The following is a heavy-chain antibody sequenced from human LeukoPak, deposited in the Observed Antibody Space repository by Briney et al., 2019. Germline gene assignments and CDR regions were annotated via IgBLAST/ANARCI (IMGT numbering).Heavy chain of an antibody. CDR2: IYYSGST. CDR1: GGSISSGDYY. CDR3: ARAERHIVVVTASYYFDY. Sequence: SQTLSLTCTVSGGSISSGDYYWSWIRQPPGKGLEWIGYIYYSGSTNYNPSLKSRVTISVDTSKNQFSLKLSSVTAADTAVYYCARAERHIVVVTASYYFDYWGQGTLVTVSS. V-gene: IGHV4-61*08. J-gene: IGHJ4*02. D-gene: IGHD2-21*02.